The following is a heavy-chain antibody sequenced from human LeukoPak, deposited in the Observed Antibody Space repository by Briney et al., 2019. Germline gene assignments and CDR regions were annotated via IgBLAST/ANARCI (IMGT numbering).Heavy chain of an antibody. Sequence: GGSLRLPCAASGFTFSSYEMNWVRQAPGKGLEWVSYISSSGSTIYYADSVKGRFTISRDNAKNSLYPQMNSLRAEDTAVYYCARDFFGSYDYWGQGTLVTVSS. CDR2: ISSSGSTI. V-gene: IGHV3-48*03. J-gene: IGHJ4*02. D-gene: IGHD3-10*01. CDR3: ARDFFGSYDY. CDR1: GFTFSSYE.